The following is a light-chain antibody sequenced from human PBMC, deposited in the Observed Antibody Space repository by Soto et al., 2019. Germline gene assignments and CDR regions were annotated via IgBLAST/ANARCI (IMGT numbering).Light chain of an antibody. CDR3: AAWDDSLNGLV. V-gene: IGLV1-44*01. J-gene: IGLJ1*01. CDR1: SSNIGTNT. Sequence: QSVLTQPHSASVTPGQRVTSSCSGSSSNIGTNTVNWYQQLPGSAPKLLMFVNSQRPSGVPDRFSGSKSGTSASLAISGLQSEDEADYYCAAWDDSLNGLVFGAGT. CDR2: VNS.